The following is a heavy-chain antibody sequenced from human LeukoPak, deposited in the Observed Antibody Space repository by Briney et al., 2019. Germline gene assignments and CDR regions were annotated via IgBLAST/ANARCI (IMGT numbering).Heavy chain of an antibody. CDR3: AKDERSWFYFFDY. V-gene: IGHV3-53*01. J-gene: IGHJ4*02. CDR1: GITVSSNY. D-gene: IGHD3-10*01. Sequence: PGGSLRLSCAASGITVSSNYMSWVRQAPGKGLEWVSVIYSGGSTYYAESVKGRFAISRDNSKNTLYLQMNSLRAEDSAVYYCAKDERSWFYFFDYWGQGTLVTVSS. CDR2: IYSGGST.